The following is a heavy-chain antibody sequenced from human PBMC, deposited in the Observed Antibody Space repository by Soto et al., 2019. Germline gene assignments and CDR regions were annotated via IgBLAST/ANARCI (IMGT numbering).Heavy chain of an antibody. CDR3: ARPGYKGSWN. CDR2: ISSTSSTI. CDR1: GSTFSTYS. D-gene: IGHD5-12*01. Sequence: PGGSLRLSCAASGSTFSTYSMNWVRQAPGKGLEWVSYISSTSSTIYYADSVKGRFTISRDNAKNSLYLQMNSLRAEDTAVYYCARPGYKGSWNWGQGTLVTVSS. V-gene: IGHV3-48*01. J-gene: IGHJ4*02.